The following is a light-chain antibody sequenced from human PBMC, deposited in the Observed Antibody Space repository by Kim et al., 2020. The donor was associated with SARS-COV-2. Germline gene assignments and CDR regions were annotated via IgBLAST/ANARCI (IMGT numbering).Light chain of an antibody. CDR2: TAS. CDR3: QQYNSAPFA. V-gene: IGKV1-27*01. CDR1: HGISSS. J-gene: IGKJ2*01. Sequence: DIQMTQSLSSLSASVGNRVTITCRASHGISSSLAWYQQKPGKVPDLLLYTASILQSGVPSRFSGSGSVTVFTLTISSLQPEDVATYYCQQYNSAPFAFGQGTKLEI.